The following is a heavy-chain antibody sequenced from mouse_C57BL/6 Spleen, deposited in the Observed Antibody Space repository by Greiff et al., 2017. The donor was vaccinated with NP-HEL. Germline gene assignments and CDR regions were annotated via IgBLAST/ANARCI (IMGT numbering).Heavy chain of an antibody. CDR1: GYTFTSYW. D-gene: IGHD4-1*01. Sequence: QVQLQQPGAELVKPGASVKLSCKASGYTFTSYWMQWVKQRPGQGLEWIGAIDPSDSYTNYNQKFKGKATLTVDTSSSTAYMQLSSLTSEDSAVYYCARGGTGNWYFDVWGTGTTVTVSS. CDR3: ARGGTGNWYFDV. J-gene: IGHJ1*03. CDR2: IDPSDSYT. V-gene: IGHV1-50*01.